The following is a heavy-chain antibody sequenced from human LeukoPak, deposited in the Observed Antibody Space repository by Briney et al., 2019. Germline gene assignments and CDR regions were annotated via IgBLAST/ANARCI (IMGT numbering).Heavy chain of an antibody. V-gene: IGHV4-4*07. J-gene: IGHJ6*02. CDR1: GGSISSYY. Sequence: NPSETLSLTCTVSGGSISSYYWSWIRQPPGEGLEWIGRIFSSGSSNYNPSLKSRVTMSVDTSKSQFSLKLTSVTAADTAVYYCARGLVYSSGYYYGMDVWGQGTTVTVSS. CDR3: ARGLVYSSGYYYGMDV. CDR2: IFSSGSS. D-gene: IGHD6-19*01.